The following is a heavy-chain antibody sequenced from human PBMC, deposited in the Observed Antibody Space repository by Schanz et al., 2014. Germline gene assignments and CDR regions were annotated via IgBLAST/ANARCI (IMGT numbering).Heavy chain of an antibody. Sequence: LLVESGGGLVQPGGSLRLSCAASGFTFSNNWMHWFRQGPGKGLSWVARIDGEGGDTRYAASLKGRFTISRDNARNTSPLQMTSLRADDTAVYSCAKEESPPSLVDYWGQGTLVTVSS. J-gene: IGHJ4*02. CDR2: IDGEGGDT. V-gene: IGHV3-74*01. CDR3: AKEESPPSLVDY. CDR1: GFTFSNNW.